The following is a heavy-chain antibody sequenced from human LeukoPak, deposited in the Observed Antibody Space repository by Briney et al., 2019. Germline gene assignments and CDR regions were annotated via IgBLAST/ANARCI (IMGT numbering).Heavy chain of an antibody. J-gene: IGHJ5*02. V-gene: IGHV3-72*01. Sequence: QPGGSLRLSCAASGFTFSDHYMDWVRQAPGKGLEWVGRTRNKANSYTTEYAASVKGRFTISRDDSKNSLYLQMNSLKTEDTAVYYCARVPYGGSSGSWGQGTLVTVSS. CDR3: ARVPYGGSSGS. CDR1: GFTFSDHY. CDR2: TRNKANSYTT. D-gene: IGHD2-15*01.